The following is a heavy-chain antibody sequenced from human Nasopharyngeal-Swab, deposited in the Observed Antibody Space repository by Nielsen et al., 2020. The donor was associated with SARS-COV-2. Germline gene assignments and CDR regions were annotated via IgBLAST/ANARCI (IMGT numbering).Heavy chain of an antibody. CDR1: GYSFTSYW. CDR3: ARLGEYCSSTSCYLGDYYMDV. Sequence: KVSCKGSGYSFTSYWIGWVRQMPGKGLEWMGIIYPGDSDTRYSPSFQGQVTISADKSISTAYLQWSSLKASDTAMYYCARLGEYCSSTSCYLGDYYMDVWGKGTTVTVSS. V-gene: IGHV5-51*01. CDR2: IYPGDSDT. J-gene: IGHJ6*03. D-gene: IGHD2-2*01.